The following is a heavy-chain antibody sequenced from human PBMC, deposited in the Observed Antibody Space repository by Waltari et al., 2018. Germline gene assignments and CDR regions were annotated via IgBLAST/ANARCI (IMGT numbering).Heavy chain of an antibody. V-gene: IGHV4-39*07. Sequence: QLQLQESGPGLVKPSETLSLTCTVSGGSISSTSYYWGWLRQPPGKGLEWIGRIYYSGSTYDNPSLKSRVTISVDTSKNQFSLKLSSVTAADTAVYYCARDNPSLQAYDYWGQGTLVTVSS. CDR3: ARDNPSLQAYDY. J-gene: IGHJ4*02. D-gene: IGHD1-26*01. CDR2: IYYSGST. CDR1: GGSISSTSYY.